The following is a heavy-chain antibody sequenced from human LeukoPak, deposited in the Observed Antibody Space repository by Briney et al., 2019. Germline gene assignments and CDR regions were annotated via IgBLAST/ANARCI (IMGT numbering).Heavy chain of an antibody. D-gene: IGHD3-10*01. Sequence: SETLSLTCAVYGGSFSGYYWSWIRQPPGKGLEWIVEINHSGSTNYNPSLKSRVTISVDTSKNQFSLKLSSVTAADTAVYYCARGPLAYYYGSGSSLYNWFDPWGQGTLVTVSS. CDR3: ARGPLAYYYGSGSSLYNWFDP. J-gene: IGHJ5*02. CDR2: INHSGST. CDR1: GGSFSGYY. V-gene: IGHV4-34*01.